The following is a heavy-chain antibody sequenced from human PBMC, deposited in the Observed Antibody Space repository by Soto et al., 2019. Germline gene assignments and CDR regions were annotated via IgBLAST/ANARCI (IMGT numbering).Heavy chain of an antibody. V-gene: IGHV4-4*07. CDR2: IYTSGST. CDR1: GGSISSYY. Sequence: QVQLQESGPGLVKPSETLSLTCTVSGGSISSYYWSWIRQPAGKGLEWIGRIYTSGSTNYNPSLKSRVTMSVDTSKNQFSLKLSSVTAADTAVYYCARECPYYGSGSCLYGMDVWGQGTTVTVSS. D-gene: IGHD3-10*01. J-gene: IGHJ6*02. CDR3: ARECPYYGSGSCLYGMDV.